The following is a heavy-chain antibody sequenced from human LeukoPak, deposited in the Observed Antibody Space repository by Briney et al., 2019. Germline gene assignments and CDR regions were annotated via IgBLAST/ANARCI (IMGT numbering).Heavy chain of an antibody. V-gene: IGHV4-59*01. D-gene: IGHD6-19*01. CDR3: AREAGVHYYYGMDV. CDR2: IYYSGST. J-gene: IGHJ6*02. CDR1: GGSISSYY. Sequence: SETLSLTCTVSGGSISSYYWSWIRQPPGKGLEWIGYIYYSGSTNYNPSLKSRVTISVDTSKNQFSLKLSSVTAADTAVYYCAREAGVHYYYGMDVWGQGTTVTVS.